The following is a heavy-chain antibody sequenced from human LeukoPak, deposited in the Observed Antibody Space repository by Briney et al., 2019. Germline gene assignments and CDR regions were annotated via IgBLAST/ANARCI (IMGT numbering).Heavy chain of an antibody. J-gene: IGHJ3*02. CDR1: GYTLTELS. CDR2: FDPEDGET. V-gene: IGHV1-24*01. Sequence: GASVKVSCKVSGYTLTELSMHWVRQAPGEGLEWMGGFDPEDGETIYAQKFQGRVTMTEDTSTDTAYMELSSLRSEDTAVYYCATPYGIVGADDAFDIWGQGTMVTVSS. CDR3: ATPYGIVGADDAFDI. D-gene: IGHD1-26*01.